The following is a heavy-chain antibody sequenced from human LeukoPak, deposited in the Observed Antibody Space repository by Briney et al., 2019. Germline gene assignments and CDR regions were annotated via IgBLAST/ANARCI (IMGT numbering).Heavy chain of an antibody. CDR3: AHVLFMITVTTCHRGFDS. Sequence: TCTXXXFSLXGSXVGXXXXXXPPXXALEWLALIYWDDDKRYSPSLKSRLTITKDTSKNQVVLTLTNMDPVDTATYYCAHVLFMITVTTCHRGFDSWGQGTLVTVSS. CDR1: XFSLXGSXVG. V-gene: IGHV2-5*02. CDR2: IYWDDDK. D-gene: IGHD4-17*01. J-gene: IGHJ4*02.